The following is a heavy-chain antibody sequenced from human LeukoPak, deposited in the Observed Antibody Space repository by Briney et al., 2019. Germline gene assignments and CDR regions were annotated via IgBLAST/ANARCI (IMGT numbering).Heavy chain of an antibody. J-gene: IGHJ5*02. CDR1: GGSFRGYY. D-gene: IGHD6-13*01. CDR3: ARGAKEAAAGFFDP. Sequence: NPSETLSLICGVWGGSFRGYYWSWIRQPPGKGLEGIGKINHSGSPNYNPSLKRRVTISVDTSKHQFSLKLSSVTAADTAVYYCARGAKEAAAGFFDPWGQGTLVTVSS. V-gene: IGHV4-34*01. CDR2: INHSGSP.